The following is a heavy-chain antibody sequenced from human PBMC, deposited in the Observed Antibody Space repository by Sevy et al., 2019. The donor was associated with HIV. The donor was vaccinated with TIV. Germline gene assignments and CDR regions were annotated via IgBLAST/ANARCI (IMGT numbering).Heavy chain of an antibody. CDR1: GFTVSSNY. CDR2: IYSGGST. Sequence: GGSLRLSCAASGFTVSSNYMSWVRQAPGKGLEWVSVIYSGGSTYYADSVKGRFTISRDNSKNTLYLQMNSLRAEDTAVYYCVRGKLLLYSAYFDYWGQGTLVTVSS. D-gene: IGHD2-2*02. CDR3: VRGKLLLYSAYFDY. V-gene: IGHV3-53*01. J-gene: IGHJ4*02.